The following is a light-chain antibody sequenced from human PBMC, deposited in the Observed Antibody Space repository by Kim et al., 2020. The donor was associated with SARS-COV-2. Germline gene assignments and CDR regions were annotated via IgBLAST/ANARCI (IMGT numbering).Light chain of an antibody. V-gene: IGKV1-16*02. CDR3: QQYNSYPLT. J-gene: IGKJ4*01. CDR1: QGISNN. CDR2: AAS. Sequence: AAVEESVTITCRASQGISNNLAWHQQKPGQAPKLLIYAASILQSGVPPNFSGSGSGTDFTLTISSLQSEDFATYYCQQYNSYPLTFGGGTKVDIK.